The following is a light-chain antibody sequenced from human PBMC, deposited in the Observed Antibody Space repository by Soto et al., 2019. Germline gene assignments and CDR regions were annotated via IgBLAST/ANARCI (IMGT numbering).Light chain of an antibody. CDR3: QQYGNSPVT. CDR2: DAS. J-gene: IGKJ5*01. Sequence: EIVLTESQATLALSPGERATLSCRASQSVSSSLAWYQQKPGQAPRLLIYDASNRATGIPARFSGSGSGTDFTLTICSLEPEDFAVYYCQQYGNSPVTFGQGTRPEI. V-gene: IGKV3-11*01. CDR1: QSVSSS.